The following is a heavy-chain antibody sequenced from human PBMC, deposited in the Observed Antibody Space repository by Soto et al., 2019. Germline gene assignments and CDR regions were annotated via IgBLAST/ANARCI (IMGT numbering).Heavy chain of an antibody. CDR3: ARGIREWLFFDY. CDR2: IYYSGST. V-gene: IGHV4-31*03. CDR1: GGSISSGGYY. Sequence: QVQLQESGPGLVKPSQTLSLTCTVSGGSISSGGYYWSWIRQHPGKGLEWIGYIYYSGSTYYNPSLTSRVTISVETSKNQFSLKLSSVTVADTAVYYCARGIREWLFFDYWGQGTLVTVSS. D-gene: IGHD3-3*01. J-gene: IGHJ4*02.